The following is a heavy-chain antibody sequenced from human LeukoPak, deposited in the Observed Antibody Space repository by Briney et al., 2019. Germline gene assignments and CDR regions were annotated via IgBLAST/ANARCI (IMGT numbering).Heavy chain of an antibody. Sequence: NPSETLSLTCAVSGGSISSSNWWSWVRQPPGKGLEWIGEIYHSGSTNYNPSLKSRVTISVDKSKNQFSLKLSSVTAADTAVYYCARVHSPAYSSGWLGPYYYGMDVWGQGTTVTVSS. V-gene: IGHV4-4*02. J-gene: IGHJ6*02. CDR2: IYHSGST. D-gene: IGHD6-19*01. CDR1: GGSISSSNW. CDR3: ARVHSPAYSSGWLGPYYYGMDV.